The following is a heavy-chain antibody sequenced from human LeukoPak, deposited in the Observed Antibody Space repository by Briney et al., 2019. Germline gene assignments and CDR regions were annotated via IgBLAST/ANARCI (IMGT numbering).Heavy chain of an antibody. CDR2: ISYDGSNK. CDR3: ARGEVGATYYFDY. Sequence: SCKASGYTFSSYAMHWVRQAPGKGLEWVAVISYDGSNKYYADSVKGRFTISRDNSKNTLYLQMNSLRAEDTAVYYCARGEVGATYYFDYWGQGTLVTVSS. V-gene: IGHV3-30*04. D-gene: IGHD1-26*01. J-gene: IGHJ4*02. CDR1: GYTFSSYA.